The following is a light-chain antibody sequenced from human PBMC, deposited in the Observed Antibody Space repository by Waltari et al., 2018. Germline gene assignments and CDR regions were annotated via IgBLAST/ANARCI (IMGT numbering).Light chain of an antibody. CDR3: GTWDSSLDSYV. CDR2: DNS. V-gene: IGLV1-51*01. Sequence: QSVLTQPPSVSAAPGQKVTVSCSGTTSNIGNYYVSWYQHLPGTAPKLLIFDNSRRPWGIPGRFSGSKSGTSATLGITGLHTGDEAYYYCGTWDSSLDSYVFGSGSKVTVL. CDR1: TSNIGNYY. J-gene: IGLJ1*01.